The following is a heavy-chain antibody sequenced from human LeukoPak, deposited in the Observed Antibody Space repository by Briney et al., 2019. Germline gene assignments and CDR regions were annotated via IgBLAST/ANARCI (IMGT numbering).Heavy chain of an antibody. D-gene: IGHD5-18*01. Sequence: GGSLRLSCAASGLTVSSNFMSWVGQAPGKGLEWVSVIYSGGSTFYADSVQGRFTISRDNSKNTLYLQMNSLRVEDTAVYYCARDEVGAGNTYVKFDYWGQGTLVTVSS. CDR3: ARDEVGAGNTYVKFDY. CDR2: IYSGGST. J-gene: IGHJ4*02. CDR1: GLTVSSNF. V-gene: IGHV3-66*01.